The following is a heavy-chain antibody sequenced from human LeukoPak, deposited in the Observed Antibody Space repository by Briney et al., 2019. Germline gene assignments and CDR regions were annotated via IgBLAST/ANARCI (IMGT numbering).Heavy chain of an antibody. CDR2: ITTTGTT. CDR3: ARFIEGAGLDY. Sequence: NTGGSLRLSCAASGFRFSDYHINWVRQAPGKGLEWISYITTTGTTIYADSVKGRFVISRDNAKSSLYLQVNSLRAEDTAFYYCARFIEGAGLDYWGQGTLVTVSS. D-gene: IGHD6-13*01. V-gene: IGHV3-69-1*02. CDR1: GFRFSDYH. J-gene: IGHJ4*02.